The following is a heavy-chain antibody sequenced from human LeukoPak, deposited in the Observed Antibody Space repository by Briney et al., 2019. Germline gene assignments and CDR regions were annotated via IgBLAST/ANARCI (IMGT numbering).Heavy chain of an antibody. CDR2: ISAYNGNT. V-gene: IGHV1-18*01. D-gene: IGHD5-12*01. CDR1: GYTFTSYG. CDR3: ARVGYSGYDLGMASDY. J-gene: IGHJ4*02. Sequence: ASVKVSCKASGYTFTSYGISWVRQAPGQGLEWMGWISAYNGNTNYAQKLQGRVTMTTDTSTSTAYMELRSLRSDDTAVYYCARVGYSGYDLGMASDYWGQGTLVTVSS.